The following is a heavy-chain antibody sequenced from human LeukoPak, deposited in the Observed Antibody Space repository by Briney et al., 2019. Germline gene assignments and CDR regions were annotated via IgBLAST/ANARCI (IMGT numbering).Heavy chain of an antibody. CDR1: GYTFTSYG. Sequence: GASVKVSCKASGYTFTSYGISWVRQAPEQGLEWMGWISAYNGNTTYAQKLQGRVTMTTDTSTSTAYMELRSLRSDDTAVYYCARDRGYSGYDTPVGFDYWGQGTLVTVSS. CDR3: ARDRGYSGYDTPVGFDY. J-gene: IGHJ4*02. CDR2: ISAYNGNT. D-gene: IGHD5-12*01. V-gene: IGHV1-18*01.